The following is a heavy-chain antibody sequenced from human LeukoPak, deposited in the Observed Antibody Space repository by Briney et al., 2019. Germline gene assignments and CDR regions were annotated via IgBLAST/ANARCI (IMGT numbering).Heavy chain of an antibody. CDR3: ATRNLGRRQQLI. CDR2: INHSGSI. V-gene: IGHV4-34*01. D-gene: IGHD6-13*01. J-gene: IGHJ4*02. Sequence: SETLSLTCAVSGGSFRGYYLSWIRKPPGKGLKWMGEINHSGSINYNPSLKSRVTISVDTSKNQLSLKLSSVTAADTAVYYCATRNLGRRQQLIGGQGNVVTVSA. CDR1: GGSFRGYY.